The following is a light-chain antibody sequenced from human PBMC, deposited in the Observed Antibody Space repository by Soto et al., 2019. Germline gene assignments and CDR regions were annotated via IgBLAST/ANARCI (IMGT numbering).Light chain of an antibody. CDR1: QGISTF. CDR3: QKYSSVIT. J-gene: IGKJ5*01. Sequence: DIQMTQSPSSLSACVGDRVTITCRASQGISTFLAWYQQKPGKVPKLLISAASTLQSGVPSRFSGSGSGTDFTLTITSLQPEDVATYYCQKYSSVITFGQGTRLEIK. V-gene: IGKV1-27*01. CDR2: AAS.